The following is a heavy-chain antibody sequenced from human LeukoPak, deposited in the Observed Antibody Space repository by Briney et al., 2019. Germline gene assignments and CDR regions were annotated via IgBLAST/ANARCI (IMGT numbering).Heavy chain of an antibody. D-gene: IGHD3-10*01. CDR3: ARARLHHNYGSGTNFDF. CDR2: TYYRSKWYN. CDR1: GDSVSSNIAA. Sequence: SQTLSLTCAISGDSVSSNIAAWNWIRQSPSRGFEWLGRTYYRSKWYNDYAISVKSRIIINPDTSKNQFSLQLNSVTPEDTAVYYCARARLHHNYGSGTNFDFWGQGTLVTISS. J-gene: IGHJ4*02. V-gene: IGHV6-1*01.